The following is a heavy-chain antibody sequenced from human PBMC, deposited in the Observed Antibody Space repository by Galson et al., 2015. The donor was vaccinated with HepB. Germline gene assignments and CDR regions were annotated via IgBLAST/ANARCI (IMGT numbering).Heavy chain of an antibody. Sequence: SVKVSCKVSGYTLTELSMHWVRQAPGKGLEWMGGFDPEDGETIYAQKFQGRVTMTEDTSTDTAYMELSSLRSEDTAVYYCATRFIVVGAFDIWGQGTTVTVSS. CDR2: FDPEDGET. D-gene: IGHD2-15*01. CDR3: ATRFIVVGAFDI. CDR1: GYTLTELS. J-gene: IGHJ3*02. V-gene: IGHV1-24*01.